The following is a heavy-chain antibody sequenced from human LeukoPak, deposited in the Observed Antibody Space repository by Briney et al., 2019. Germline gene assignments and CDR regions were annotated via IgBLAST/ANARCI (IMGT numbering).Heavy chain of an antibody. CDR1: GYTFTGYY. Sequence: ASVKVSCKASGYTFTGYYMHWVRQAPGQGLEWMGITNPSGGSTSYAQKFQGRVTMTRDTSTSTVYMELSSLRSEDTAVYYCARDHIVVVVAATWTMGFDPWGQGTLVTVSS. CDR3: ARDHIVVVVAATWTMGFDP. D-gene: IGHD2-15*01. CDR2: TNPSGGST. V-gene: IGHV1-46*01. J-gene: IGHJ5*02.